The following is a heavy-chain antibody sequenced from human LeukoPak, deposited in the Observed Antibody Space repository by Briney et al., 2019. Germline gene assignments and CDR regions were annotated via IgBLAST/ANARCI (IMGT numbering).Heavy chain of an antibody. CDR3: ARDSTSRTIRYYGMDV. J-gene: IGHJ6*02. Sequence: ETLSLTCAVSGASIDSHSWWSWVRQAPGKGLEWVSYISSSSSTIYYADSVKGRFTISRDNAKNSLYLQMNSLRAEDTAVYYCARDSTSRTIRYYGMDVWGQGTTVTVSS. CDR2: ISSSSSTI. CDR1: GASIDSHS. V-gene: IGHV3-48*01. D-gene: IGHD5-24*01.